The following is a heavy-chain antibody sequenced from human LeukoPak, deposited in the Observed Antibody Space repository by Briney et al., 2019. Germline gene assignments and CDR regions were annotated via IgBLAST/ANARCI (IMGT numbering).Heavy chain of an antibody. CDR2: INPSDGST. V-gene: IGHV1-46*01. D-gene: IGHD6-13*01. CDR1: GYTFTSFW. J-gene: IGHJ5*02. CDR3: ARAPRDSSTMLDR. Sequence: GASVKVSCKASGYTFTSFWIQWVRQAPGQGLEWMGLINPSDGSTTYTYRFQGRVTVTRDTSTSTVYMDLSSLRSEDTAVYYCARAPRDSSTMLDRWGQGTLVTVSS.